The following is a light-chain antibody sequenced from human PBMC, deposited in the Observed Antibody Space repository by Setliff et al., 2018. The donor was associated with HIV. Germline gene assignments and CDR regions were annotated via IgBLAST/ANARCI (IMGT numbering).Light chain of an antibody. CDR2: EVT. CDR3: SAFTYSRTWV. Sequence: QSALARPASVSGSPGQSITISCTGTTNDIGAYNFVSWYQHHAGTAPKLIIYEVTNRPSGVSNRFSGSRSGHMASLTISGLQAEDEADYFCSAFTYSRTWVFGGGTKVTVL. V-gene: IGLV2-14*01. CDR1: TNDIGAYNF. J-gene: IGLJ3*02.